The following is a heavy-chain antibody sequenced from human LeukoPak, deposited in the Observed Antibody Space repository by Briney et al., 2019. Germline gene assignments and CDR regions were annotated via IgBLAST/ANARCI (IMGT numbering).Heavy chain of an antibody. V-gene: IGHV4-34*01. CDR3: ARGGVAYYDILTGHNWFDP. CDR2: INHSGST. Sequence: PSETLSLTCAVYGGSFSGYYWSWIRQPPGKGLEWIGEINHSGSTNYNPSLKSRVTISVDTSKNQFSLKLSSVTAADTAVYYCARGGVAYYDILTGHNWFDPWGQGTLVTVSS. J-gene: IGHJ5*02. CDR1: GGSFSGYY. D-gene: IGHD3-9*01.